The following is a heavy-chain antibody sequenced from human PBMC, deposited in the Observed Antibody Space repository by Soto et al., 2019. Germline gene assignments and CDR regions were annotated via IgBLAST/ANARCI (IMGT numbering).Heavy chain of an antibody. Sequence: ASVKVSCKASGGTFSSYAISWVRQAPGQGLEWMGGIIPIFGTANYAQKFQGRVTITADESTSTAYMELSSLRSEDTAVYYCAREQHASVGATTHHSSNFDYWGQGTLVTVSS. D-gene: IGHD1-26*01. J-gene: IGHJ4*02. CDR3: AREQHASVGATTHHSSNFDY. V-gene: IGHV1-69*13. CDR2: IIPIFGTA. CDR1: GGTFSSYA.